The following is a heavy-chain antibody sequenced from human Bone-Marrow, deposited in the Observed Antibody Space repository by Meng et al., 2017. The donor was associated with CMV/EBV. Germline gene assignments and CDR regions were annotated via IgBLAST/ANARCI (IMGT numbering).Heavy chain of an antibody. J-gene: IGHJ6*02. CDR1: GFTFSNYA. V-gene: IGHV3-30*04. CDR2: VSYEGSST. Sequence: GESLKISCAASGFTFSNYAMHWVRQAPGKGLEWVAVVSYEGSSTDYTDSLKGRFTISRDNSKNTLYLQMNSLRAEDTAVYYCAKVDSFTVGDVWGQGTTVTVSS. CDR3: AKVDSFTVGDV. D-gene: IGHD2-2*03.